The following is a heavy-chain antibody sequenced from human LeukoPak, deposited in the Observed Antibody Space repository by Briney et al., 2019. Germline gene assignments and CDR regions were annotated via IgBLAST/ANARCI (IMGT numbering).Heavy chain of an antibody. CDR2: ISPAGDST. J-gene: IGHJ4*02. CDR3: ARRLVTAGITDFFDS. D-gene: IGHD2-2*01. CDR1: GFTFSDYS. V-gene: IGHV3-23*01. Sequence: PGGSLRLSCTASGFTFSDYSMSWVRQAPGAGLEWVSAISPAGDSTTDADSVKGRFTISRDNSKSTLYLQMNGLTAEDTALYYCARRLVTAGITDFFDSWGQGTLVFVPS.